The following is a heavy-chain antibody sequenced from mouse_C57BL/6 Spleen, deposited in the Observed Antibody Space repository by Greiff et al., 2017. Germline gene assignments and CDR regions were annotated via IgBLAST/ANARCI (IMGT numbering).Heavy chain of an antibody. D-gene: IGHD1-1*01. V-gene: IGHV1-81*01. Sequence: VQLQQSGAELARPGASVKLSCKASGYTFTSYGISWVKQRTGQGLEWIGEIYPRSGNTYYNEKFKGKATLTADKSSSTAYMELRSLTSEDSAVYFCARSVITTVVPYAMDYWGQGTSVTVSS. J-gene: IGHJ4*01. CDR1: GYTFTSYG. CDR3: ARSVITTVVPYAMDY. CDR2: IYPRSGNT.